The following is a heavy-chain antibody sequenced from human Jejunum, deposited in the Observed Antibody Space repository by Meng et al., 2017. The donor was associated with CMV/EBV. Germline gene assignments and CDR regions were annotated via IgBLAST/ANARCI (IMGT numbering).Heavy chain of an antibody. D-gene: IGHD3-3*01. Sequence: TFSSYPMHWVRPTPGKGLEWVAIISYDGSNNYFADSVKGRFTISRDNSQKTLYLQMNSLRSEDTAVYYCARSYDFWSGSLDGAFDVWGQGTMVTVSS. CDR1: TFSSYP. CDR3: ARSYDFWSGSLDGAFDV. V-gene: IGHV3-30-3*01. J-gene: IGHJ3*01. CDR2: ISYDGSNN.